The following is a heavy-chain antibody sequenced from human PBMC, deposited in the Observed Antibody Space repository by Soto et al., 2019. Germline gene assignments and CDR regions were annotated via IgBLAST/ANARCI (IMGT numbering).Heavy chain of an antibody. J-gene: IGHJ4*02. V-gene: IGHV3-13*01. CDR1: GFTFSSYD. CDR2: IGTAVDT. CDR3: ARGDAESDFDY. Sequence: GGSLRLSCAASGFTFSSYDMHWVRQATGKGLEWVSAIGTAVDTYYPGSVKGRFTISRENAKNSLYLQMNSLRAGETAVYYCARGDAESDFDYWGKGTLVIV.